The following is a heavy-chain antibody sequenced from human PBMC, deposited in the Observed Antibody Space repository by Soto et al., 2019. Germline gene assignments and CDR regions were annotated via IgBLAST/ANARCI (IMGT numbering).Heavy chain of an antibody. V-gene: IGHV3-33*08. CDR2: IWYDGSNK. CDR1: GFTFSSYA. D-gene: IGHD3-10*01. CDR3: ARGPSMVRGVMDNWIDP. Sequence: PGGSLRLSCAASGFTFSSYAMHWVRQAPGKGLEWVAVIWYDGSNKYYADSVKGRFTISRDNSKNTLYLQMNSLRAEDTAVYYCARGPSMVRGVMDNWIDPSGQGTLVTVST. J-gene: IGHJ5*02.